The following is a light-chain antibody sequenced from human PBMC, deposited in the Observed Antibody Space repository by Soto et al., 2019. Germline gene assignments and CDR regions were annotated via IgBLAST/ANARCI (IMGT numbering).Light chain of an antibody. CDR2: AAS. J-gene: IGKJ1*01. V-gene: IGKV1-6*01. Sequence: AIQMTQSPSSLSGSVGDRVSITCRASQAIRDDLGWYQKKPGKAPKLLIFAASRLERGVPSRFSGSGSGTDFTLTISSLQPEDFATYYCLQYHSSWTFGQGTKVDIK. CDR3: LQYHSSWT. CDR1: QAIRDD.